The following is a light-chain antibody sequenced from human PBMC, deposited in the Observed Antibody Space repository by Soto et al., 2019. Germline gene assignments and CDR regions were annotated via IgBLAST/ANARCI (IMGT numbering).Light chain of an antibody. J-gene: IGKJ3*01. V-gene: IGKV1-39*01. Sequence: DIQMTQSPSSLSASVGDRVTITCRASQSISSYLNWYQQKPGKAPKLLIYAASSLQSGVPSRFSGSGSGTDFTLTISSLQPEDFATYYCQQSYSTPGGFTFDPGTKVDIK. CDR1: QSISSY. CDR3: QQSYSTPGGFT. CDR2: AAS.